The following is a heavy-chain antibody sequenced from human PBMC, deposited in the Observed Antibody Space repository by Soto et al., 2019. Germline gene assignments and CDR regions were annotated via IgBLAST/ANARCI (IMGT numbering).Heavy chain of an antibody. D-gene: IGHD5-12*01. V-gene: IGHV1-18*01. CDR2: ISTYNGDT. Sequence: QVQLVQSGAEVKKPGASVKVSCKASGYTFTRSGISWVRQAPGQGLEWMGWISTYNGDTNYAQTFQGGVTMTTDTSTSTVHMEVRSLRSDDTAVYYCAREGVAPYYYYGMDVWGQGTPVTVSS. J-gene: IGHJ6*02. CDR1: GYTFTRSG. CDR3: AREGVAPYYYYGMDV.